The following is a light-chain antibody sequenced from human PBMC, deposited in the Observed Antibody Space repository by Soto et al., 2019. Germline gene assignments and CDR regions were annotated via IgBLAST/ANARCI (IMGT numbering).Light chain of an antibody. Sequence: QSALTQPPSASGTPGQRVTISCSGSSSNIGDNPVNWYQQLPGAAPKLLIYINDQPPSGVPDRFSGSKSGTSASLAISGLQPEDEADYYCAAWDDSLNALFGTGTKVTVL. CDR1: SSNIGDNP. CDR2: IND. V-gene: IGLV1-44*01. CDR3: AAWDDSLNAL. J-gene: IGLJ1*01.